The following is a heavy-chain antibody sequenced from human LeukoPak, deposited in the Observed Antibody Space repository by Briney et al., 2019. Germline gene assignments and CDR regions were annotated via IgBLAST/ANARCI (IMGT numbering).Heavy chain of an antibody. CDR1: GYTFTSYD. CDR2: INPNSGNT. Sequence: ASVKVSCKASGYTFTSYDIHWVRQATGQGLEWMGWINPNSGNTGYAQKFQGRVTMTRNTSISTAYMELSSLRSEDTAVYYCARESTDSYNWFDPWGQGTLVTVSS. J-gene: IGHJ5*02. D-gene: IGHD2-2*01. V-gene: IGHV1-8*01. CDR3: ARESTDSYNWFDP.